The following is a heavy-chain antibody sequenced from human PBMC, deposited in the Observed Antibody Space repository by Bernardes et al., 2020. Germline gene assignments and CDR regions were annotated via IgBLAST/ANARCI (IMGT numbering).Heavy chain of an antibody. J-gene: IGHJ4*02. CDR1: GFTCSSYA. CDR3: AKGGGYCSGGSCYSQQPMDY. CDR2: ISGSGGST. D-gene: IGHD2-15*01. V-gene: IGHV3-23*01. Sequence: GGSLRLSCAASGFTCSSYAMSWVRQAPGKGLEWVSAISGSGGSTYYADSVKGRFTISRDNSKNTLYLQMNSLRAEDTAVYYCAKGGGYCSGGSCYSQQPMDYWGQGTLVTVSS.